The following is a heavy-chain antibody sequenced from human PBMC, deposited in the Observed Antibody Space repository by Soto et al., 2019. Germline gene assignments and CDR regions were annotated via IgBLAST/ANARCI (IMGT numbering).Heavy chain of an antibody. CDR2: ISRNSGRI. D-gene: IGHD4-17*01. J-gene: IGHJ5*02. Sequence: EVQLVESGGGLVQPGRSLRLSCAASGFTFDDYAMHWVRQAPGKGLEWVSGISRNSGRIGYADSVKGRFTISRDNAKNSQDLQMNSLRAEDTALYYCAKDIGGDPASGWFDPWGQRPLVTASS. V-gene: IGHV3-9*01. CDR1: GFTFDDYA. CDR3: AKDIGGDPASGWFDP.